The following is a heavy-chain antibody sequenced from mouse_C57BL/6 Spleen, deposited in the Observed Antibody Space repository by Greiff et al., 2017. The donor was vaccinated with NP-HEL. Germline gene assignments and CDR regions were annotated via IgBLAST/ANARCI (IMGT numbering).Heavy chain of an antibody. V-gene: IGHV5-9-1*02. CDR1: GFTFSSYA. CDR3: TRADYYGRGYFDV. Sequence: EVKVEESGEGLVKPGGSLKLSCAASGFTFSSYAMSWVRQTPEKRLEWVAYISSGGDYIYYADTVKGRFTISRDNARNTLYLQMSSLKSEDTAMYYCTRADYYGRGYFDVWGTGTTVTVSS. CDR2: ISSGGDYI. D-gene: IGHD1-1*01. J-gene: IGHJ1*03.